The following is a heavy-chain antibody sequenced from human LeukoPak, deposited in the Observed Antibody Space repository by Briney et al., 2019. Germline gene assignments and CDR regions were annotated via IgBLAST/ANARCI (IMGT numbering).Heavy chain of an antibody. CDR3: TYYLLGT. CDR1: GLTFSNAW. Sequence: GGSLRLSCLASGLTFSNAWMDWVRQAPGKGLEWVGRIKSKTDGGTTDYAAPVNGRFTISRDDSKNTLYLQMNSLKTEDTAVYYSTYYLLGTWGQGTLVTVSS. CDR2: IKSKTDGGTT. D-gene: IGHD3-16*01. J-gene: IGHJ5*02. V-gene: IGHV3-15*01.